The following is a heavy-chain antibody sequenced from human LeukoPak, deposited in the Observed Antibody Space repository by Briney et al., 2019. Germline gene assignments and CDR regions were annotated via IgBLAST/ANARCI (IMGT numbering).Heavy chain of an antibody. CDR1: GGSISSYY. CDR3: ASLRHPGMSFYI. Sequence: SETLSLTCTASGGSISSYYWSWIRQPAGKGLEWIGRIYTSGSTNYNPSLKSRVTMSVDTSKNQFSLKLSSVTAADTAVYYCASLRHPGMSFYIWGQGTMVTVSS. J-gene: IGHJ3*02. CDR2: IYTSGST. V-gene: IGHV4-4*07.